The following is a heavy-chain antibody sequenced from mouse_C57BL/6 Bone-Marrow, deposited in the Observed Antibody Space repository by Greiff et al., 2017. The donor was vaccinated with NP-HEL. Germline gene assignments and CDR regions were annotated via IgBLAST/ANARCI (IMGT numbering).Heavy chain of an antibody. CDR3: ARYDYDGPFAY. Sequence: EVQRVESGGDLVKPGGSLKLSCAASGFTFSSYGMSWVRQTPDKRLEWVATISSGGSYTYYPDSVKGRFTISRDNAKNTLYLQMSSLKSEDTAMYYCARYDYDGPFAYWGQGTLVTVSA. V-gene: IGHV5-6*01. D-gene: IGHD2-4*01. CDR1: GFTFSSYG. J-gene: IGHJ3*01. CDR2: ISSGGSYT.